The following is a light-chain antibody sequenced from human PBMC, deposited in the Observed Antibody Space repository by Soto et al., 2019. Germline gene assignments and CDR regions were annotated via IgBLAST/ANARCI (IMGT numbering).Light chain of an antibody. CDR3: QQRSNWPRIT. CDR1: QSVSGF. J-gene: IGKJ5*01. V-gene: IGKV3-11*01. CDR2: GAS. Sequence: EIVLTQSPATLSLSPGERATLSCRASQSVSGFLAWYQQKPGQAPRLLIYGASSRATGTPDRFSGSGSGTEFTLTINSLQSEDFAVYYCQQRSNWPRITFGQGTRLEIK.